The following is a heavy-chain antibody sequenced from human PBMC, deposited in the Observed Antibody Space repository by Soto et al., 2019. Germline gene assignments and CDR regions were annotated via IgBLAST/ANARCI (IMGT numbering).Heavy chain of an antibody. CDR3: AKAHGSGDVSYWFFDL. J-gene: IGHJ2*01. CDR2: IRSSGVNT. V-gene: IGHV3-23*01. D-gene: IGHD4-17*01. Sequence: EVELLESGGGLEQPGGSLRLSCAASGFTFSSYSMSWVRQAPGKGLEWVSVIRSSGVNTFYADSVKGRFTISRDNSKNTLYLHMNGLEDEDPVTYYRAKAHGSGDVSYWFFDLWGRGTLVTVSS. CDR1: GFTFSSYS.